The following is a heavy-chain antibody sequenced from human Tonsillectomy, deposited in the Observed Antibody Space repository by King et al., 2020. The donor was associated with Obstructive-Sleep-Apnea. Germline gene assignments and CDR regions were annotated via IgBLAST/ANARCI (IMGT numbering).Heavy chain of an antibody. V-gene: IGHV3-7*01. D-gene: IGHD3-16*02. CDR3: AGVQGGGGITTPFFDF. CDR2: IEQHGGDK. Sequence: VQLVESGGGLVQPGGSLRLSCAASGFTFSSHWMSWVRQAPGKGLEWVGNIEQHGGDKYFVDSVKGRFTISRDNGKNSLNLQMTSLKAEDTAVYYCAGVQGGGGITTPFFDFWGQGTPVTVSS. CDR1: GFTFSSHW. J-gene: IGHJ4*02.